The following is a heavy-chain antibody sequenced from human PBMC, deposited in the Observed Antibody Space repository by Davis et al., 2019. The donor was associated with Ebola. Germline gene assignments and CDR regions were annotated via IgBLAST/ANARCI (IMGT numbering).Heavy chain of an antibody. Sequence: GESLKISCAASGFTFSSYWMHWVRQAPGKGLVWVSRIKGDGTSTDYADSVKGRFTISRDNAKNSLYLQMNSLRAEDTAVYYCVRDPALVVTGGGWFFGLWGRGTLVTVSS. CDR3: VRDPALVVTGGGWFFGL. CDR2: IKGDGTST. D-gene: IGHD2-21*02. J-gene: IGHJ2*01. V-gene: IGHV3-74*01. CDR1: GFTFSSYW.